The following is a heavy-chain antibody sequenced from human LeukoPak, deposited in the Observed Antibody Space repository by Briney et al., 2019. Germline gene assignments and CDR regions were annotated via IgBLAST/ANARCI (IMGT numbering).Heavy chain of an antibody. D-gene: IGHD6-13*01. J-gene: IGHJ4*02. V-gene: IGHV3-21*01. CDR2: ISSSSSYI. CDR3: ARGGFGAAGMDY. CDR1: GFTFSSYA. Sequence: GGSLRLSCAASGFTFSSYAMNWVRQAPGKGLEWVSSISSSSSYIYYADSVKGRFTISRDNAKNSLYLQMNSLRAEDTAVYYCARGGFGAAGMDYWGQGTLVTVSS.